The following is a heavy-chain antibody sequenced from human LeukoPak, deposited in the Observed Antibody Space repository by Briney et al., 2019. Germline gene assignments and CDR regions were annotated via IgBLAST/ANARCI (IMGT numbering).Heavy chain of an antibody. J-gene: IGHJ4*02. CDR3: ARDYCSGNCCPDY. CDR2: IYSGGNT. V-gene: IGHV3-53*01. Sequence: GGSLRLSCAASGFTVSDNYMSWVRQAPGKGLEWVSVIYSGGNTYYADSVKGRFTISRDNSKNTLYLQMNSLRAEDTAVYYCARDYCSGNCCPDYWGQGTLVTVSS. CDR1: GFTVSDNY. D-gene: IGHD2-21*02.